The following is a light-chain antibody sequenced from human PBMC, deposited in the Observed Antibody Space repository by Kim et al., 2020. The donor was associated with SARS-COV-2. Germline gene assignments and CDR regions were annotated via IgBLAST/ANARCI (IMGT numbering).Light chain of an antibody. Sequence: GQSITIPCTGTSSDVGGYNYFSWYQQHPGKAPKLMIYDVSNRPSGVSNRFSGSKSGNTASLTISGLQAEDEADYYCSSYTSSSTVFGGGTQLTVL. CDR2: DVS. CDR3: SSYTSSSTV. V-gene: IGLV2-14*03. CDR1: SSDVGGYNY. J-gene: IGLJ2*01.